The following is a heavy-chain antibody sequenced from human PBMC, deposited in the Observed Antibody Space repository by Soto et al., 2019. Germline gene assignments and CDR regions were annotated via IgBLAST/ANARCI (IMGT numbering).Heavy chain of an antibody. V-gene: IGHV6-1*01. CDR3: AREFGEAVAGFAFDI. CDR1: GYSVSSNSAA. Sequence: SHTLSLTCAISGYSVSSNSAALNWIRQSPSRGLEWLGRTYYRSKWYNDYAVSVKSRITISPDTSKNQFSLQLNSVTPEDTAVYYCAREFGEAVAGFAFDIWGQGTMVTVSS. D-gene: IGHD6-19*01. J-gene: IGHJ3*02. CDR2: TYYRSKWYN.